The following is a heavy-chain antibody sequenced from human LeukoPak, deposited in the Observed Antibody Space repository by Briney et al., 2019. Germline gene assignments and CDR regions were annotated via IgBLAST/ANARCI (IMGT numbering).Heavy chain of an antibody. CDR2: IYYSGST. Sequence: SETLSLTCTVSGGSISSYYWSWIRQPPGKGLEWIGYIYYSGSTNYNPSLKSRVTISVDTSKNQFSLKLSSVTAADTAVYYCARDRRQYCSGGSCDSPWFDPWGQGTLVTVSS. CDR3: ARDRRQYCSGGSCDSPWFDP. CDR1: GGSISSYY. V-gene: IGHV4-59*12. J-gene: IGHJ5*02. D-gene: IGHD2-15*01.